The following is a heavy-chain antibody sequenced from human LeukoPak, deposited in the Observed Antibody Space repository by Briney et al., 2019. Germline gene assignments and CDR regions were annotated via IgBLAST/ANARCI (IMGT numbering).Heavy chain of an antibody. CDR2: FDPEDGET. V-gene: IGHV1-24*01. CDR1: GYTLTELS. Sequence: ASVKVSCKVSGYTLTELSMHWVRQAPGKGLEWMGGFDPEDGETIYARKFQGRVTMTEDISTDTAYMELSSLRSEDTAVYYCATELPMAQPYYWGQGTLVTVSS. D-gene: IGHD3-10*01. J-gene: IGHJ4*02. CDR3: ATELPMAQPYY.